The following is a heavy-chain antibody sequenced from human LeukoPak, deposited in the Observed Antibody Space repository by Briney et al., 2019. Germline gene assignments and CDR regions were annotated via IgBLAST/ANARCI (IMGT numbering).Heavy chain of an antibody. CDR3: ARDMWGTCDY. V-gene: IGHV3-74*01. D-gene: IGHD1-14*01. CDR1: GFTFSDYW. J-gene: IGHJ4*02. CDR2: INPDGTST. Sequence: EGSLRLSCAAPGFTFSDYWMHWVRQAPGKGPAWVSRINPDGTSTSYADSVKGRFTISRDNAKNTLYLQISSVRAEDTAVYYCARDMWGTCDYWGQGTLVTVSS.